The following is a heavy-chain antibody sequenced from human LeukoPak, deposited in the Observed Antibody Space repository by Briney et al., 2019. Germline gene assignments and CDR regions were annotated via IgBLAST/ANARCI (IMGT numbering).Heavy chain of an antibody. CDR3: ARVPALVTYYYDSSGYYFDY. J-gene: IGHJ4*02. CDR2: IKQDGSEK. D-gene: IGHD3-22*01. CDR1: GFTFSSYW. V-gene: IGHV3-7*01. Sequence: GGSLRLSCAASGFTFSSYWMSWVRQAPGKGLEWVANIKQDGSEKYYVDSVKGRFTISRDNAKNSLYLQMSSLRAEDTAVYYCARVPALVTYYYDSSGYYFDYWGQGTLVTVSS.